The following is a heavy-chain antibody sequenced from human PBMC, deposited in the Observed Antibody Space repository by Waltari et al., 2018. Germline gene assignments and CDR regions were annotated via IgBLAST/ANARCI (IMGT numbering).Heavy chain of an antibody. Sequence: EVQLVESGGALVRPGGSLTVSCAASGFNFNNAWMTWVRQAPGKGREWVGRIRKKSDGEITDYAAPVRGRFTISRDDSKNTLYLQMDSLKTEDTAVYYCTTTVAAGEFDYWGQGTLVTVSS. V-gene: IGHV3-15*02. CDR1: GFNFNNAW. J-gene: IGHJ4*02. CDR3: TTTVAAGEFDY. D-gene: IGHD7-27*01. CDR2: IRKKSDGEIT.